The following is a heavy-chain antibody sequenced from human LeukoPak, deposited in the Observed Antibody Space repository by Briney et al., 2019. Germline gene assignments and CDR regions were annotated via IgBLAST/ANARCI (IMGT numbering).Heavy chain of an antibody. J-gene: IGHJ5*02. CDR2: IRNKANSYTT. CDR1: GFTFSDHY. CDR3: AKMTTVTTFPFRKPGWFDP. D-gene: IGHD4-17*01. V-gene: IGHV3-72*01. Sequence: GGSLRLSCAASGFTFSDHYMDWVRQAPGKGLEWVGRIRNKANSYTTEYAASVKGRFTISRDDSKNSLYLQMNSLRAEDTAVYYCAKMTTVTTFPFRKPGWFDPWGQGTLVTVSS.